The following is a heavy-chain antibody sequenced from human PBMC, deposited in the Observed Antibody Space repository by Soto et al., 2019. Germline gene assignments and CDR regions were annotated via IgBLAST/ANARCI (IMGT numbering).Heavy chain of an antibody. V-gene: IGHV3-11*01. CDR2: ISSSGSTI. J-gene: IGHJ5*02. Sequence: GGSLRLSCAASGFTFSDYYMSWIRQAPGKGLEWVSYISSSGSTIYYADSVKGRFTISRDNAKNSLYLQMNSLRAEDTAVYYCARFYIVERPNDYGDYVGWFDPWGQGTLVTVSS. D-gene: IGHD4-17*01. CDR3: ARFYIVERPNDYGDYVGWFDP. CDR1: GFTFSDYY.